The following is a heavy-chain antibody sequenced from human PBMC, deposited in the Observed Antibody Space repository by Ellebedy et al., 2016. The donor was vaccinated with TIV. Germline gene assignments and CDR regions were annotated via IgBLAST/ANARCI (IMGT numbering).Heavy chain of an antibody. V-gene: IGHV2-5*02. Sequence: SGPTLVKPTQTLTLTCTFSGFPLSPSGVDVAWIRQPPGKALEWLALIYSDDDKRYSPSLKSRLTITKDTSKNQVVLTMTNMDPVDTATYYCAHSREAGWLQPYYFDYWGQGTLVTVSS. J-gene: IGHJ4*02. D-gene: IGHD5-24*01. CDR2: IYSDDDK. CDR3: AHSREAGWLQPYYFDY. CDR1: GFPLSPSGVD.